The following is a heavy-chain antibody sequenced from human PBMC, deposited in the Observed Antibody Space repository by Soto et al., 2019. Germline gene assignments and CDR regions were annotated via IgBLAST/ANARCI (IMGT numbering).Heavy chain of an antibody. CDR1: GYSFTRNG. J-gene: IGHJ6*02. CDR2: ISAKNGDT. V-gene: IGHV1-18*01. CDR3: VRDRDSDTWPSRDV. D-gene: IGHD1-26*01. Sequence: QVHLVQSGAELKKPGASVRASCKASGYSFTRNGISWVRQAPGQGLEWVGWISAKNGDTNYAQKFQGRGIMTTDTSTSTAYMELRSLRSDDTAVYYCVRDRDSDTWPSRDVWGQGTTVTVSS.